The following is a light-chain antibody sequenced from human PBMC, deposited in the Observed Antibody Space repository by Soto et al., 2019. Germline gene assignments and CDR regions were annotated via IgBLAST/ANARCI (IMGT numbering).Light chain of an antibody. J-gene: IGKJ5*01. Sequence: DIQMTQSPSTLSASVGDRVTITCRASQSISGWLAWHQQKPGKAPKLLIHDASSLESGVPSRLSGSGSGTEFTLTFSCLQTDDFATYYCQQYNSYPITFGQGTRLEIK. V-gene: IGKV1-5*01. CDR1: QSISGW. CDR2: DAS. CDR3: QQYNSYPIT.